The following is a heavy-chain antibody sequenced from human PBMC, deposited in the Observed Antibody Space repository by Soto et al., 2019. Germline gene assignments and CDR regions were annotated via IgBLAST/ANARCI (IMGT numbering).Heavy chain of an antibody. V-gene: IGHV4-61*01. CDR2: IYYSGST. CDR1: GGSVSSGSYY. Sequence: QVQLQESGPGLVKPSETLSLTCTVSGGSVSSGSYYWSWIRQPPGKGLEWIGYIYYSGSTNYNPSLQSRVTISVDTSKNQCSLKLRSVTAADTAVYYCARGIEGWYQGRYYYGMDVWGQGTTVTVSS. J-gene: IGHJ6*02. D-gene: IGHD6-19*01. CDR3: ARGIEGWYQGRYYYGMDV.